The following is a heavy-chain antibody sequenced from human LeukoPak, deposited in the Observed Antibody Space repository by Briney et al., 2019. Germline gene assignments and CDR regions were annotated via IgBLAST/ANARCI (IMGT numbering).Heavy chain of an antibody. Sequence: GGSLRLSCAASGFIFSSYNINWVRQAPGKGLEWVSYISSSGSTIYYADSVKGRFTISRDNAKNSLYLQMNSLRAEDTAVYYCAELGITMIGGVWGKGTTVTISS. CDR1: GFIFSSYN. CDR3: AELGITMIGGV. CDR2: ISSSGSTI. D-gene: IGHD3-10*02. V-gene: IGHV3-48*04. J-gene: IGHJ6*04.